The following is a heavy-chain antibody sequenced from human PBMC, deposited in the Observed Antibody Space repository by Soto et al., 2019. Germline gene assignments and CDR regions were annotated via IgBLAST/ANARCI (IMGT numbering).Heavy chain of an antibody. J-gene: IGHJ6*03. CDR1: GFTFSSYD. D-gene: IGHD6-6*01. CDR3: ARGGSSTYYYYMDV. CDR2: IGTAGDT. V-gene: IGHV3-13*01. Sequence: GGSLRLSCAASGFTFSSYDMHWVRQAPGKGLEWVSAIGTAGDTYYPGSVKGRFTISRENAKNSLYLQMNSLRAGDTAVYYCARGGSSTYYYYMDVWGKGTTVTVSS.